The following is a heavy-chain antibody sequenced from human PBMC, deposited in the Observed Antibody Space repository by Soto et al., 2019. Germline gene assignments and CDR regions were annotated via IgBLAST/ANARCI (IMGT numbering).Heavy chain of an antibody. CDR1: GTSLRIYS. CDR2: MFYSGGT. Sequence: SETLSLTCTVSGTSLRIYSWTWVRQPPGKGLEWIGDMFYSGGTNYSPSLKSRINMSLNTSKNQFSLRLSSVAAADTAVYFCAGSRSRRVIVDYWGQGALVTVSS. V-gene: IGHV4-59*13. CDR3: AGSRSRRVIVDY. J-gene: IGHJ4*02. D-gene: IGHD2-15*01.